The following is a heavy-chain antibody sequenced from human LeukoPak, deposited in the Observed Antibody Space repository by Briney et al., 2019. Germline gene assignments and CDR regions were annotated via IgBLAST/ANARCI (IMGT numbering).Heavy chain of an antibody. CDR2: MNPNSGNT. CDR3: ARDLPSSIAG. Sequence: GASVKVSCKAPGNTFTSYDINLVRQATGQGLEWMGWMNPNSGNTGYAQKFQGRVTMTRNTSISTAYMELSSLRSEDTAVYYCARDLPSSIAGWGQGTLVTVSS. V-gene: IGHV1-8*01. CDR1: GNTFTSYD. D-gene: IGHD6-6*01. J-gene: IGHJ4*02.